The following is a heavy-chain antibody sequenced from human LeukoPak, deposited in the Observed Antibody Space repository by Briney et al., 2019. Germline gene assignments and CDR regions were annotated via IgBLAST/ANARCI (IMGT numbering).Heavy chain of an antibody. D-gene: IGHD5-12*01. CDR3: AKSYNGYESKPDY. J-gene: IGHJ4*02. V-gene: IGHV3-23*01. CDR1: GFTFRTYA. Sequence: GGSLRLSCATSGFTFRTYAMSWVRQAPGKGLEWVSTISGSGSSTFYADSAKGRFTISRDNSKATLYLRKSSLRVEDTAVYYCAKSYNGYESKPDYWGQGTLVTVSS. CDR2: ISGSGSST.